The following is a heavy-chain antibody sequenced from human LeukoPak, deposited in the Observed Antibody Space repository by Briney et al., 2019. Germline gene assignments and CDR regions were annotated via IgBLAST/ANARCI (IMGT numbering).Heavy chain of an antibody. D-gene: IGHD2-21*01. CDR3: AKGGLWFAPYFDY. V-gene: IGHV3-9*01. CDR1: GFTFSSYA. Sequence: PGGSLRLSCAASGFTFSSYAMHWVRQAPGKGLEWVSGISWNSGSIGYADSVKGRFTISRDNAKNPLYLQMNSLRAEDTALYYCAKGGLWFAPYFDYWGQGTLVTVSS. J-gene: IGHJ4*02. CDR2: ISWNSGSI.